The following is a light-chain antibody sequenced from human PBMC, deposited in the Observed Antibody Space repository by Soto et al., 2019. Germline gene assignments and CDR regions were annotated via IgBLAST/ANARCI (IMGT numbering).Light chain of an antibody. CDR1: QSVTTY. CDR3: QQRSNWPIT. J-gene: IGKJ5*01. CDR2: DAS. V-gene: IGKV3-11*01. Sequence: EIVLTQSPAALSLSPGERATLSCRASQSVTTYLGWYQQEPGQAPRLLIYDASNRATGIPARFSGSGSGTDFTLTISSLEPEDFAVYYCQQRSNWPITFGQGTRLEI.